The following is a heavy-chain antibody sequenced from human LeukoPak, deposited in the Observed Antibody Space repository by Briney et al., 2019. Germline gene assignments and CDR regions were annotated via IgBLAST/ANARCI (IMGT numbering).Heavy chain of an antibody. Sequence: ASVKVSCKASGYTFTRYDINWVRQATGQGLEWMGWMNPNSGNTGYAQKFQGRVTITRNTSISTAYMELSSLRSEDTAVYYCARGRGYKRAFDIWGQGTMVTVSS. D-gene: IGHD5-24*01. V-gene: IGHV1-8*03. J-gene: IGHJ3*02. CDR3: ARGRGYKRAFDI. CDR2: MNPNSGNT. CDR1: GYTFTRYD.